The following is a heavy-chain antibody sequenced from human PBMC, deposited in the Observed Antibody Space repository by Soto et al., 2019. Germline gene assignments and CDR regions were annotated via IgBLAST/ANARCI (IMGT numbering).Heavy chain of an antibody. Sequence: QVQLVQSGAEVKKPGSSVKVSCKASGGTFSSYTISWVRQAPGQGLEWMGRIIPILGIANYAQKFQGRVTITADKSTSTAYMELSSLRSEDTAVYYCARRLRYFAWSPYYYYGMDVWGQGTTVTVSS. V-gene: IGHV1-69*02. CDR1: GGTFSSYT. CDR3: ARRLRYFAWSPYYYYGMDV. CDR2: IIPILGIA. J-gene: IGHJ6*02. D-gene: IGHD3-9*01.